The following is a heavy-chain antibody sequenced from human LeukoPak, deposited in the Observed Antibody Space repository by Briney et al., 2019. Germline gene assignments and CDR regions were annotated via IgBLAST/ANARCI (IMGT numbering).Heavy chain of an antibody. CDR2: IYYSGST. J-gene: IGHJ4*02. D-gene: IGHD2/OR15-2a*01. CDR3: AGHHPRNTVDF. Sequence: SQTLSLTCTVSGGSISSGDYYWSWIRQPPGKGLEWIGYIYYSGSTYYNPSLKSRVTISLDTSKNQFSLKLSSVTAADTAAYYCAGHHPRNTVDFWGQGTLVTVSS. CDR1: GGSISSGDYY. V-gene: IGHV4-30-4*01.